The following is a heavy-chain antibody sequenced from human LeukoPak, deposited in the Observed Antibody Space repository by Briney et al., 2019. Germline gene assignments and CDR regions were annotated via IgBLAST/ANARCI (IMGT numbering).Heavy chain of an antibody. CDR3: TTEDPLIVGATSVTDY. J-gene: IGHJ4*02. D-gene: IGHD1-26*01. V-gene: IGHV3-15*01. Sequence: GGSLRLSCAASGFTVSSNYMSWVRQAPGKGLEWVGRIKSKTDGGTTDYAAPVKGRFTISRDDSKNTLYLQMNSLKTEDTAVYYCTTEDPLIVGATSVTDYWGQGTLVTVSS. CDR2: IKSKTDGGTT. CDR1: GFTVSSNY.